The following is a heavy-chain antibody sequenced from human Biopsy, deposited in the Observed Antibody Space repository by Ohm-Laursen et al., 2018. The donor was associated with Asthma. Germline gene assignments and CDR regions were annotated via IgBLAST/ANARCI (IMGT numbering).Heavy chain of an antibody. CDR3: ARDSYSSGLYDDFEP. J-gene: IGHJ5*02. CDR1: GFTFSDYY. CDR2: INGKSNSI. V-gene: IGHV3-11*01. D-gene: IGHD6-19*01. Sequence: SLRLSCSASGFTFSDYYMSWIRQAPGKGLEWISYINGKSNSIEYADSVKGRFTISRDNAKNSLYLQMNSLRAEDTAVYYCARDSYSSGLYDDFEPCGQGTLVTVSS.